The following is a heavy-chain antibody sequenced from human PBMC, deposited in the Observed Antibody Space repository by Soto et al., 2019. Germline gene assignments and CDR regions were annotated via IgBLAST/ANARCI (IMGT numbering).Heavy chain of an antibody. J-gene: IGHJ6*02. CDR2: IMPIFGGP. D-gene: IGHD6-13*01. CDR3: ASSLRMPGIGNYYYGMDV. Sequence: SVKVSCKASGGIFSDFSFSWVRQAPGQGLEWMGGIMPIFGGPDYAQRFRGRVTITADEVTRTAFMELRGLTSEDTATYYCASSLRMPGIGNYYYGMDVWGQGTTVTVS. V-gene: IGHV1-69*13. CDR1: GGIFSDFS.